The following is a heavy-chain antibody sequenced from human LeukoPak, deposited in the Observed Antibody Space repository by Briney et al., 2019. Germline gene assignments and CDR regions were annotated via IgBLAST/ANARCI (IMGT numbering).Heavy chain of an antibody. V-gene: IGHV1-18*01. D-gene: IGHD3-22*01. CDR3: ARGTYYYDSSGYFADY. Sequence: SVKVSCKASGYTFTSYGISWVRQAPGQGLEWMGWISAYNGNTNYAQKLQGRVTMTTDTSTSTAYMELRSLRSDDTAVYYCARGTYYYDSSGYFADYWGQGTLVTVSS. CDR2: ISAYNGNT. CDR1: GYTFTSYG. J-gene: IGHJ4*02.